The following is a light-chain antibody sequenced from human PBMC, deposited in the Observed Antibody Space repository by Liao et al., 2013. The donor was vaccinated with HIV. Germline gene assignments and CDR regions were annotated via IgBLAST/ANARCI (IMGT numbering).Light chain of an antibody. CDR1: NIGSKS. Sequence: SYVLTQPPSVSVAPGKTARITCGGDNIGSKSVHWYQQKPGQAPVVVIYYDTDRPSGIPERISGSNSGNTATLTISRVEAGDEADYYCQVWDSSSDHYVFGTGTKVTVL. CDR2: YDT. CDR3: QVWDSSSDHYV. J-gene: IGLJ1*01. V-gene: IGLV3-21*04.